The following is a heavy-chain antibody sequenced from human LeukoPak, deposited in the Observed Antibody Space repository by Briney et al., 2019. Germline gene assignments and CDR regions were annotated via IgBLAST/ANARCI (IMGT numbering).Heavy chain of an antibody. V-gene: IGHV3-43*02. CDR3: LAGQTRYYFDY. Sequence: GGSLRLSCAASGFTFDDYAMHWVRQAPGKGLEWVSLISGDGGSTYYGDSVKGRSTISRDNSKNSLYLQMNSLRTEDTALYYCLAGQTRYYFDYWGQGTLVTVSS. CDR1: GFTFDDYA. CDR2: ISGDGGST. J-gene: IGHJ4*02. D-gene: IGHD6-19*01.